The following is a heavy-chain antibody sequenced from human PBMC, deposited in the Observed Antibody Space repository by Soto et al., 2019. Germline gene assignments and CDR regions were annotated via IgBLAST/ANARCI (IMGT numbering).Heavy chain of an antibody. V-gene: IGHV3-23*01. CDR3: AKKGPSSSGIAARLGYFDS. CDR2: ISGSGALT. Sequence: VQLLESGGGLVQPGGSLRLSCAASGFTFSNYAMSWVRQAPGKGLEWVSLISGSGALTYYADSVKGRFTISRDNSKNTVFVQLNSLRAEDTAVYYCAKKGPSSSGIAARLGYFDSWGLGTLVSVSS. CDR1: GFTFSNYA. J-gene: IGHJ4*02. D-gene: IGHD6-6*01.